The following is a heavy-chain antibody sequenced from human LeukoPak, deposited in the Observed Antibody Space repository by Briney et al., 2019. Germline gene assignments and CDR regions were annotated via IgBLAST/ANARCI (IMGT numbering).Heavy chain of an antibody. J-gene: IGHJ4*02. V-gene: IGHV4-38-2*01. CDR1: GYSISSGHY. CDR2: IYHSGGT. CDR3: AGFTPAVDY. Sequence: SETLSLTCAVSGYSISSGHYWGWIRQPPGKGLEWIGSIYHSGGTYYNTSLKSRVTISVDTSKNQFSLKMKSVTAADTAVYYCAGFTPAVDYCSQGTLVTVSS. D-gene: IGHD3-10*01.